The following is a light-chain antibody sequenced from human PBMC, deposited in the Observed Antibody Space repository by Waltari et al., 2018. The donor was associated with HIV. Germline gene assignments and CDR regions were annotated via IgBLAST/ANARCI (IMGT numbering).Light chain of an antibody. V-gene: IGLV2-8*01. CDR3: SSYAGSNNFVV. CDR2: EVN. Sequence: QSALTQPPSASGSPGQSVTISCTGPSSDVGGYNYVSWYQQYPGKAPQLLIYEVNKRPSGVPDRFSASRSGNTASLIVSGLQAEDEADYYCSSYAGSNNFVVFGGGTKVTVL. CDR1: SSDVGGYNY. J-gene: IGLJ3*02.